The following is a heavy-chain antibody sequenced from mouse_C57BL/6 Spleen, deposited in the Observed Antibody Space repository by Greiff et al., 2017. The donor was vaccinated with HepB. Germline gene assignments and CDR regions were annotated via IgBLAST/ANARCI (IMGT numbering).Heavy chain of an antibody. Sequence: EVKLMESGGDLVKPGGSLKLSCAASGFTFSSYGMSWVRQTPDKRLEWVATISSGGSYTYYPDSVKGRFTISRDNAKNTLYLQMSSLKSEDTAMYYCARQKDCDVYYFDYWGQGTTLTVSS. J-gene: IGHJ2*01. CDR2: ISSGGSYT. V-gene: IGHV5-6*01. CDR3: ARQKDCDVYYFDY. CDR1: GFTFSSYG.